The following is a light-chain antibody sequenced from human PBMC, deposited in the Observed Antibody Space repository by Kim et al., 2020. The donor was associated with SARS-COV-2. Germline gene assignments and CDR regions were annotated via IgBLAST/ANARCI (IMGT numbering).Light chain of an antibody. Sequence: QSVLTQPPSVSGAPGQRVTISCTGSISNIGAGYDVHWYQQLPGTAPKLLIYGNINRPSGVPDRFSGSKSGTSASLAITGLQAEDEADYYCQSYDSSLSGWVFGGGTQLTVL. CDR1: ISNIGAGYD. J-gene: IGLJ3*02. V-gene: IGLV1-40*01. CDR3: QSYDSSLSGWV. CDR2: GNI.